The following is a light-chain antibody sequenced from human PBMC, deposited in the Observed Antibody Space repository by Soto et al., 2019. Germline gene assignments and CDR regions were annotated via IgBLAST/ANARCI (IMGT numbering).Light chain of an antibody. CDR3: QQFNNYLMYT. V-gene: IGKV1D-13*01. CDR1: QGISSA. J-gene: IGKJ2*01. CDR2: DAS. Sequence: AIQLTQSPSSLSASVGDRVTITCRASQGISSALAWYQQKPGKAPKLLIYDASSLESGVPSRFRGSGSGTDFTLTISSLQPEDFATYYCQQFNNYLMYTFGQGTKLEIK.